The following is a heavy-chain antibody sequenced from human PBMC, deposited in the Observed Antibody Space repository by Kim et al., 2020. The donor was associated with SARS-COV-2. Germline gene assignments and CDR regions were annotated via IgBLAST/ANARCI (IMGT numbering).Heavy chain of an antibody. J-gene: IGHJ5*02. V-gene: IGHV3-23*01. CDR3: AKGYGDYVFLTT. Sequence: YAESVKGRFTISRGNAKNTLYLQMNSLRAEDTAVYYCAKGYGDYVFLTTWGQGTLVTVSS. D-gene: IGHD4-17*01.